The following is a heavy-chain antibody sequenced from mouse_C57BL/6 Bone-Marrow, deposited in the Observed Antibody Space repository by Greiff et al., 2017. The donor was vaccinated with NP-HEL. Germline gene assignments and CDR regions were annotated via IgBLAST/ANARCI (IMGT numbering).Heavy chain of an antibody. Sequence: LQESGAELARPRSSVHLSFPSSFSPFPLSFILFFPPLPLHGLDWILEIYPRSGNTYYNEKFKGKATLTADKSSSTAYMELRSLTSEDSAVYFCARELGPYYFDYWGQGTTLTVSS. CDR1: FSPFPLSF. J-gene: IGHJ2*01. V-gene: IGHV1-81*01. CDR3: ARELGPYYFDY. CDR2: IYPRSGNT. D-gene: IGHD4-1*01.